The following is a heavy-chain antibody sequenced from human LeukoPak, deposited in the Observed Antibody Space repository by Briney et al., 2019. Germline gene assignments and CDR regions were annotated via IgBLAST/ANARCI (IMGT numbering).Heavy chain of an antibody. Sequence: ASVNVSFTASGYTFTVYYMHWVRQAPGQGLEGMGWINPNSGGTNYAQKFQGRVTMTRDTSISTAYMELSRLRSDDTAVYYCRTDRYGDYGDYIDYWGQGTLVTVSS. J-gene: IGHJ4*02. D-gene: IGHD4-17*01. CDR1: GYTFTVYY. CDR3: RTDRYGDYGDYIDY. V-gene: IGHV1-2*02. CDR2: INPNSGGT.